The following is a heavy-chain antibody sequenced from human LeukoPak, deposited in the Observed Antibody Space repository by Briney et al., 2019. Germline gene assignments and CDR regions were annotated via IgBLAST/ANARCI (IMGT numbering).Heavy chain of an antibody. D-gene: IGHD2/OR15-2a*01. V-gene: IGHV4-59*08. CDR2: IYYSGST. J-gene: IGHJ5*02. CDR3: ARHDDYFFSQFDP. CDR1: GGSISSYY. Sequence: SETLSLTCTVSGGSISSYYWSWIRQPPGKGLEWIGYIYYSGSTNYNPSLKSRVTISVDTSKNQFSLKLSSVTAADTAVYYCARHDDYFFSQFDPWGQGTLVTVSS.